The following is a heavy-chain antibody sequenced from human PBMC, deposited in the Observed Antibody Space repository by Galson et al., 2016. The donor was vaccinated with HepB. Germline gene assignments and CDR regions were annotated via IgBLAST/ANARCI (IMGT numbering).Heavy chain of an antibody. V-gene: IGHV3-7*01. CDR2: INQDGSEK. Sequence: SLRLSCAASGFTFSNYWMSWVRQAPGKGLEWVANINQDGSEKNYVGSVEGRFTISRDNANNMLFLQMSSLRVDDTAVYYCAKRHEYCPPVGCSVDSWGQGTLVSVSS. CDR1: GFTFSNYW. J-gene: IGHJ4*02. CDR3: AKRHEYCPPVGCSVDS. D-gene: IGHD2/OR15-2a*01.